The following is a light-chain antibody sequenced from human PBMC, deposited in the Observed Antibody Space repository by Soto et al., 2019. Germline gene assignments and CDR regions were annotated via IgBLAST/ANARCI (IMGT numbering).Light chain of an antibody. CDR1: SSDIGGYNY. CDR2: DVS. CDR3: SSFSVASPL. J-gene: IGLJ1*01. V-gene: IGLV2-14*01. Sequence: QSALTHPASMSGSPGQSVTISCAGTSSDIGGYNYVSWYQHHPGTAPKLIIYDVSSRPSGVSHRFSASKSGNTASLTISGLQAEDEADYYCSSFSVASPLFGTGTKGTAL.